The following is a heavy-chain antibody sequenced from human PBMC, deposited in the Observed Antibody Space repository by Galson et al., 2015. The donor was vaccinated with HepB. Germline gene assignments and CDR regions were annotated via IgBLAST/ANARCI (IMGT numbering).Heavy chain of an antibody. CDR1: GGTFSSYT. J-gene: IGHJ4*02. CDR2: IIPILGIA. V-gene: IGHV1-69*02. D-gene: IGHD6-13*01. Sequence: SVKVSCKASGGTFSSYTISWVRQAPGQGLEWMGRIIPILGIANYAQKFQGRVTITADKSTSTAYMELSSLRSEDTAVYYCAGLTVGIAAAGMSGFREGFDYWGQGTLVTVSS. CDR3: AGLTVGIAAAGMSGFREGFDY.